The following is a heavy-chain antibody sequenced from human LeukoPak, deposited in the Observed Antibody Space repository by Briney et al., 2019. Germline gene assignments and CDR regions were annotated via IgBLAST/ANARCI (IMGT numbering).Heavy chain of an antibody. V-gene: IGHV1-69*06. J-gene: IGHJ6*04. CDR1: GGTFSSYA. CDR3: ARDRQVVTMFRGVIKYYYYVRNV. Sequence: SVKVSCKASGGTFSSYAISWVRQAPGQGLEWMGGIIPVFGTANYAQKFQGRVTITADKSTSTAYMELSSLRSEDTAVYYCARDRQVVTMFRGVIKYYYYVRNVWAKGTPVTVPP. CDR2: IIPVFGTA. D-gene: IGHD3-10*01.